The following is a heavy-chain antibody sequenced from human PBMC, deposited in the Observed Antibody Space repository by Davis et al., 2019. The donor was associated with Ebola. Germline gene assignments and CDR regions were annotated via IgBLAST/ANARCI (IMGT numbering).Heavy chain of an antibody. CDR2: INTDTGNP. Sequence: SVKVSCKASGYTFTNYAMNWVRQAPGQGLEWMGWINTDTGNPTYAQGFTRRFVFSLDTSVSKTYLQISSLKAEDTAVYYCARSSMTQDAFNIWGQGTVVTVYS. V-gene: IGHV7-4-1*02. J-gene: IGHJ3*02. CDR3: ARSSMTQDAFNI. D-gene: IGHD2-2*01. CDR1: GYTFTNYA.